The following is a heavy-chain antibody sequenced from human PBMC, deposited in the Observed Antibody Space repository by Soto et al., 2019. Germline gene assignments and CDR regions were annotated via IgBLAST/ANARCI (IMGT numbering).Heavy chain of an antibody. J-gene: IGHJ4*02. V-gene: IGHV3-74*01. D-gene: IGHD1-26*01. CDR1: GFTFSSYG. CDR2: INSDGSDS. Sequence: SGFTFSSYGMHWVRQAPGKGLVWVSHINSDGSDSTHADSVKGRFTISRDNAKNTLYLQMNSLRAEDTAVYFCVRDDPGLGMDYWGLGTLVTVSS. CDR3: VRDDPGLGMDY.